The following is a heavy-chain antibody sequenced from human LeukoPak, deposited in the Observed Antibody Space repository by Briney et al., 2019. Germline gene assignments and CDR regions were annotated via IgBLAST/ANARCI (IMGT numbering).Heavy chain of an antibody. CDR2: ISAYNGNT. Sequence: ASVNVSFKASGYTFTIYGISWVRQAPGQGLEWMGWISAYNGNTNYAQKLQGRVTMTTDTSTSTAYMELRSLRSDDTAVYYCARRERLLYYYYGMDVWGQGTTVTVSS. CDR1: GYTFTIYG. CDR3: ARRERLLYYYYGMDV. D-gene: IGHD1-26*01. J-gene: IGHJ6*02. V-gene: IGHV1-18*01.